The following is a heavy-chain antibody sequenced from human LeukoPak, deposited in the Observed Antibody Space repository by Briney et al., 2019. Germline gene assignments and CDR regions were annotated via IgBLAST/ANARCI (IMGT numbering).Heavy chain of an antibody. Sequence: GGSLRLSCVASGFTFNNYGMHWVRQAPGKGLEWVAVISYDGSNKYYADSVKGRFTISRDNSKNTLYLQMNSLRAEDTAVYYCAKDQSSWYDSSGLDYWGQGTLVTVSS. CDR2: ISYDGSNK. CDR1: GFTFNNYG. D-gene: IGHD3-22*01. V-gene: IGHV3-30*18. J-gene: IGHJ4*02. CDR3: AKDQSSWYDSSGLDY.